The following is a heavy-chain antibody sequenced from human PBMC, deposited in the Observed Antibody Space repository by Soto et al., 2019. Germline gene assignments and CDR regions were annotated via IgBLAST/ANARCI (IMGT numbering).Heavy chain of an antibody. V-gene: IGHV4-30-2*01. Sequence: PSETLSLTCAVSGGSISSGGYSWSWIRQPPGKCLEWIGYIYHSGSTYYNPSLKSRVTISVDRSKNQFSLKLSSVTAADTAVYYCARLQVVAGMDVWGQGTTVTVSS. CDR3: ARLQVVAGMDV. J-gene: IGHJ6*02. CDR1: GGSISSGGYS. D-gene: IGHD2-15*01. CDR2: IYHSGST.